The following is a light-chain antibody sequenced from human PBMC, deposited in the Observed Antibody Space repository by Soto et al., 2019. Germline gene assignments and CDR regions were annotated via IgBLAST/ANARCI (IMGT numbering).Light chain of an antibody. J-gene: IGKJ1*01. Sequence: EMVMTQSPGTLSVSPGERANLSCRASQSVSSNLAWYQQKPGQAPRLLIYGASTRAAGIPVRFSGSGSGTEFTLTISSLQSEDFAVYYCQQYNNWLRTFGQGTKVEFK. CDR3: QQYNNWLRT. CDR2: GAS. V-gene: IGKV3-15*01. CDR1: QSVSSN.